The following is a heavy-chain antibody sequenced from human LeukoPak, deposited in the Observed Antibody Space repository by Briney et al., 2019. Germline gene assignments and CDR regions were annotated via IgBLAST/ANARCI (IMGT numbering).Heavy chain of an antibody. CDR3: ARNRGDNTFDY. Sequence: GESLQISCKGSGYSFSSYWIGWVRQVPGKGREWMGFIYPGESDTRYSPSFQGQVTISADKSISTAYLQWRSLKASDTAMYYCARNRGDNTFDYWGQGILVTVSS. CDR2: IYPGESDT. V-gene: IGHV5-51*01. CDR1: GYSFSSYW. J-gene: IGHJ4*02. D-gene: IGHD3-10*01.